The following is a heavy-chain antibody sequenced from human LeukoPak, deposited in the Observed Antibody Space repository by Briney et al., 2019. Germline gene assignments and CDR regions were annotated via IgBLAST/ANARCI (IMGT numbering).Heavy chain of an antibody. J-gene: IGHJ6*03. CDR1: GFTFNNYW. V-gene: IGHV3-7*03. CDR2: IKQDGSEK. D-gene: IGHD3-3*01. Sequence: GGSLRLSCAASGFTFNNYWMSWVRQAPGKGLEWVANIKQDGSEKYYVDSVKGRFTISRDNSKNTLYLQMNSLRAEDTAVYYCAKDAEYYDFWSGYYYYYYYMDVWGKGTTVTVSS. CDR3: AKDAEYYDFWSGYYYYYYYMDV.